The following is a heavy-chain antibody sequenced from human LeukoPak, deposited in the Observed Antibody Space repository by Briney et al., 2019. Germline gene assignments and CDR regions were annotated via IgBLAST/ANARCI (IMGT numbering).Heavy chain of an antibody. J-gene: IGHJ3*02. CDR2: IYTSGST. V-gene: IGHV4-4*07. CDR3: AREGWGVAGSGDEAFDI. Sequence: SETLSLTCTVSGGSIRSYYWSWIRQPAGKGLEWIGRIYTSGSTNYNPSLKSRVTMSLDTSKNQFSLNLNSVTAADTAVYYCAREGWGVAGSGDEAFDIWGQGTLVTVSS. CDR1: GGSIRSYY. D-gene: IGHD6-13*01.